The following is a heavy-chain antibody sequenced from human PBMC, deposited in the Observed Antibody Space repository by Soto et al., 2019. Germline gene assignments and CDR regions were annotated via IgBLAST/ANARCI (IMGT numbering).Heavy chain of an antibody. D-gene: IGHD4-4*01. CDR3: ARDDRDDYMGNFGY. Sequence: TLSLTCTISVGSPNYYYWTWIRQPPGKGLEWIGNIDNNGKTNYNPSLKSRVTISVDTSNNQFSLKVRSVTAADTTVYYCARDDRDDYMGNFGYWGQGTLVTASS. CDR1: VGSPNYYY. J-gene: IGHJ4*02. V-gene: IGHV4-59*12. CDR2: IDNNGKT.